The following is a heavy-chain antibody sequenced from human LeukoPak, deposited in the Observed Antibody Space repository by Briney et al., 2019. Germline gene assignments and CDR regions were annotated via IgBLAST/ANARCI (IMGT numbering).Heavy chain of an antibody. V-gene: IGHV1-18*01. CDR1: GYTFTSYG. CDR3: ARDWGIYCSSTSCYRNWFDP. CDR2: ISAYNGNT. J-gene: IGHJ5*02. Sequence: ASVKVSCKASGYTFTSYGISWVRQAPGQGLEWMGWISAYNGNTNYAQKLQGRVTMTTDTSTSTAYMELRSLRSDDTAVYYCARDWGIYCSSTSCYRNWFDPWGQGTLVTVSS. D-gene: IGHD2-2*01.